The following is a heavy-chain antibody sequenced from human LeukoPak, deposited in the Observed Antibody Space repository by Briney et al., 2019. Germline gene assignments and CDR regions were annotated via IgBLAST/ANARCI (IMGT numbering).Heavy chain of an antibody. D-gene: IGHD5-24*01. Sequence: GASVKVSCKASGGTFSSYAISWVRQAPGQGLEGMGGIIPIFGTANYAQKFQGRVTITADESTSTAYMEVSSLRSEDTAVYYCASGRWLQYPFDYWGQGTLVTVSS. CDR1: GGTFSSYA. J-gene: IGHJ4*02. CDR3: ASGRWLQYPFDY. CDR2: IIPIFGTA. V-gene: IGHV1-69*13.